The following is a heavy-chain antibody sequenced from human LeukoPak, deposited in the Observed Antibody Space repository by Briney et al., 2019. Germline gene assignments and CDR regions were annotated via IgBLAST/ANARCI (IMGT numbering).Heavy chain of an antibody. J-gene: IGHJ4*02. Sequence: SETLSLTCTVSGGSISSYYWSWIRQPAGKGLEWIGRIYTSGSTNYNPSLKSRVTISVDTSKNQFSLKLSSVTAADTAVYYCARSSRSGYYYDSSGDYYFDYWGQGTLVTVSS. CDR3: ARSSRSGYYYDSSGDYYFDY. V-gene: IGHV4-4*07. D-gene: IGHD3-22*01. CDR2: IYTSGST. CDR1: GGSISSYY.